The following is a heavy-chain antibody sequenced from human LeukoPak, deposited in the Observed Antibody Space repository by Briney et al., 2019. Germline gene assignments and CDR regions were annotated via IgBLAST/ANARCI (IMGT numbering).Heavy chain of an antibody. Sequence: GRSLRLSCAASGFTFSSYAMHWVRQAPGKGLEWVANIKQDGSEKYYVDSVKGRFTISRDNAKNSLYLQMSSLRAEDTAVYYCARGWIQLWPFDYWGQGTLVTVSS. J-gene: IGHJ4*02. CDR3: ARGWIQLWPFDY. CDR1: GFTFSSYA. D-gene: IGHD5-18*01. V-gene: IGHV3-7*03. CDR2: IKQDGSEK.